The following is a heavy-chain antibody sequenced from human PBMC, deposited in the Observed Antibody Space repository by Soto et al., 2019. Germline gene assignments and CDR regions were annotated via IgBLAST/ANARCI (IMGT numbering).Heavy chain of an antibody. D-gene: IGHD2-2*02. CDR1: GGTFSSYA. CDR2: IIPIFGTA. J-gene: IGHJ6*02. CDR3: ARDGQVYSSSTSCYTYYYGMDV. Sequence: SVKVSCKASGGTFSSYAISGVRQAPGQGLEWMGGIIPIFGTANYAQKFQGRVTITADESTSTAYMELSSLRSEDTAVYYCARDGQVYSSSTSCYTYYYGMDVWGQ. V-gene: IGHV1-69*13.